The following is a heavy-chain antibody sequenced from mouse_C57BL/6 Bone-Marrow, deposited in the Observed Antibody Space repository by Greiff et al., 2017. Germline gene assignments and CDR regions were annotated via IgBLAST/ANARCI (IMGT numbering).Heavy chain of an antibody. V-gene: IGHV1-26*01. CDR3: ARGGYYFDY. Sequence: EVQLQQPGPELVKPGASVKISCKASGYTFTDYYMNWVKQSHGKSLEWIGDINPNNGGTSYNQKFKGKATLTVDKSSSTAYMELRSLTSEDSAVYYCARGGYYFDYWGQGTTLTGSS. CDR2: INPNNGGT. J-gene: IGHJ2*01. CDR1: GYTFTDYY.